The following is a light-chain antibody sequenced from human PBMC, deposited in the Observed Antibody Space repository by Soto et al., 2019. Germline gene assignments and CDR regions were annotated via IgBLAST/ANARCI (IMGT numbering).Light chain of an antibody. V-gene: IGKV2-30*01. J-gene: IGKJ1*01. CDR3: VQDTHGPQT. CDR2: KAS. CDR1: QSLVYSDGNAY. Sequence: DVVMTQSPLSLPVTLGQPASISCRSSQSLVYSDGNAYLNWFQQRPGQSPRRLIHKASNRDSGDPDRLSGSGSYADYTLQINRLEAEDVGIYYGVQDTHGPQTYGRGTRLEIK.